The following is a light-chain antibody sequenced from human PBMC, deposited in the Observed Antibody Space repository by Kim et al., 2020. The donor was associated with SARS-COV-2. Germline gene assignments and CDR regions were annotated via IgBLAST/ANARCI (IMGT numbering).Light chain of an antibody. CDR3: QSYDSSLSSYV. V-gene: IGLV1-40*01. CDR2: GNS. CDR1: SSNIGAGYD. Sequence: QRVTISCTRSSSNIGAGYDVHWYQQLPGTAPKLLIYGNSNRPSGVPDRFSGSKSGTSASLAITGLQAEDEADYYCQSYDSSLSSYVFGTGTKVTVL. J-gene: IGLJ1*01.